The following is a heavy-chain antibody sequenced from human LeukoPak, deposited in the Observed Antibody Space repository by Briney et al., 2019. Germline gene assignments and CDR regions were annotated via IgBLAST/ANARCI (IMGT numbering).Heavy chain of an antibody. CDR1: GGSISSGGYY. Sequence: SETLSLTCTVSGGSISSGGYYWSWIRQHPGKGLEWIGYIYYSGSTYYNPSLKSRATISVDTSKNQFSLKLSSVTAADTAVYYCAREGGVLPVDYWGQGTLVTVSS. J-gene: IGHJ4*02. D-gene: IGHD4/OR15-4a*01. CDR3: AREGGVLPVDY. CDR2: IYYSGST. V-gene: IGHV4-31*03.